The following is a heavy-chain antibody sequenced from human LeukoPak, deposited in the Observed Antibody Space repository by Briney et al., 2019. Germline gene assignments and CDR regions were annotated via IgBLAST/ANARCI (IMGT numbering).Heavy chain of an antibody. CDR1: GYTFTNFD. J-gene: IGHJ3*02. V-gene: IGHV1-8*03. CDR3: ARDGGYGAFDI. D-gene: IGHD6-19*01. CDR2: MNPYTGKT. Sequence: ASVKVSCKTSGYTFTNFDINWVRQATGQGLEWLGWMNPYTGKTGYAQKFQGRVTITADESTSTAYMELSSLRSENTAVYYCARDGGYGAFDIWGQGTMVTVSS.